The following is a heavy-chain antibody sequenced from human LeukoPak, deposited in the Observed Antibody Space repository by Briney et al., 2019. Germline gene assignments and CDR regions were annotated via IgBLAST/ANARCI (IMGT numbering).Heavy chain of an antibody. CDR2: IYPGDST. J-gene: IGHJ3*02. D-gene: IGHD2-2*01. Sequence: GESLKISCKGSGYSFPNYWIGWVRQMPGKGLEWMGIIYPGDSTRYSPSFQGQVTISADKSISTTYLQWSSLKASDTAMYYCARLPYCSSTSCYRGLGSFDIWGQGTLVTVSS. V-gene: IGHV5-51*01. CDR3: ARLPYCSSTSCYRGLGSFDI. CDR1: GYSFPNYW.